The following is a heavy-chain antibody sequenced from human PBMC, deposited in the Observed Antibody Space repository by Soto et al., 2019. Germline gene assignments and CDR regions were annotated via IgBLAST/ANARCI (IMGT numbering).Heavy chain of an antibody. CDR3: ARLREDYDILTGYYRVNYFDY. D-gene: IGHD3-9*01. Sequence: QVQLVQSGAEVKKPGASVKVSCKASGYTFTGYYMHWVRQAPGQGLGWMGWINPNSGGTNYAQKFQGWVTMTRDTSISTAYMELSRLRSDDTAVYYCARLREDYDILTGYYRVNYFDYWGQGTLVTVSS. CDR1: GYTFTGYY. V-gene: IGHV1-2*04. CDR2: INPNSGGT. J-gene: IGHJ4*02.